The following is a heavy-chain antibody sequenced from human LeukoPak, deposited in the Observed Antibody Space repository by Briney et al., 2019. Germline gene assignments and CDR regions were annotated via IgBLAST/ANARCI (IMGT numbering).Heavy chain of an antibody. CDR2: INHSGST. V-gene: IGHV4-34*01. CDR3: ARGRRVLSYSSGWVQDY. D-gene: IGHD6-19*01. J-gene: IGHJ4*02. Sequence: SETLSLTRAVYGGSFSGYYWSWLRQPPGKGREWVGEINHSGSTNYNPSLKRRVTISVATSKNQFSLKLSSVTAADTAVYYGARGRRVLSYSSGWVQDYWGQGTLVTVSS. CDR1: GGSFSGYY.